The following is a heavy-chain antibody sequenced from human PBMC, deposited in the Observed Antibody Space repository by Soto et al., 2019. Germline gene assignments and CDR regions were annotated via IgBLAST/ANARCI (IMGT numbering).Heavy chain of an antibody. Sequence: QVQLQESGPGLVKPSQTLSLTCTVSGGSISSGGYYWSWIRQHPGKGLEWIGYIYYSGSTYYNPSLKSRVTISVDTSKNQFSLKLNSVTAADTAVYYCARGYSGYDWYYFDYWGQGTLVTVSS. V-gene: IGHV4-31*03. J-gene: IGHJ4*02. CDR3: ARGYSGYDWYYFDY. D-gene: IGHD5-12*01. CDR2: IYYSGST. CDR1: GGSISSGGYY.